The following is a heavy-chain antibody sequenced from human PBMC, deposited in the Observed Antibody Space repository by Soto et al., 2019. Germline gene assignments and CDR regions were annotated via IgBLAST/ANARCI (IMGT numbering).Heavy chain of an antibody. D-gene: IGHD2-21*02. CDR3: ARGGVVVTAIHDGMDV. CDR1: GFTFSSYW. CDR2: INSDGSST. J-gene: IGHJ6*02. V-gene: IGHV3-74*01. Sequence: GGSLRLSCAASGFTFSSYWMHWVRQAPGKGLVWVSRINSDGSSTSYADSVKGRFTISRDNAKNPLYLQMNSLGAEDTAVYYCARGGVVVTAIHDGMDVWGQGTTVTVSS.